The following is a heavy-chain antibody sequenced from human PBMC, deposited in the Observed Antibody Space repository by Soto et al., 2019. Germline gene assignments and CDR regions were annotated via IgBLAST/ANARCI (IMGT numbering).Heavy chain of an antibody. CDR1: GFTFSSYA. Sequence: PGGSLRLSCAASGFTFSSYAMHWVRQAPGKGLEYVSAISSNGGSTYYANSVKGRFTISRDNSKNTLYLQMGSLRAEDMAVYYCAREGCSSTSCYAFDIWGQGTMVTVSS. J-gene: IGHJ3*02. CDR3: AREGCSSTSCYAFDI. CDR2: ISSNGGST. D-gene: IGHD2-2*01. V-gene: IGHV3-64*01.